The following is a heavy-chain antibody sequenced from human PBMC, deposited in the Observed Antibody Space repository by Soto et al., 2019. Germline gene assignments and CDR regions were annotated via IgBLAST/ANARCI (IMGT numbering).Heavy chain of an antibody. CDR1: GDTLTNYG. CDR3: ARDFDRREFDY. V-gene: IGHV1-18*01. J-gene: IGHJ4*02. Sequence: ASVKVSCKASGDTLTNYGISWVRQAPGQGLEWMGWIRGYNGNTNYAQEIQGRDTMKTDTSKSTAYMELRSLRTDDTAVYYCARDFDRREFDYWGQGALVTVSS. CDR2: IRGYNGNT.